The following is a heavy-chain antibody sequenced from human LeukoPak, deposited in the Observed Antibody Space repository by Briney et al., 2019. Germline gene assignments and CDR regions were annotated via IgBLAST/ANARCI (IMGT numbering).Heavy chain of an antibody. CDR3: ARHPRVKYQLLVYYYDYMDV. CDR2: IYYSGST. Sequence: SETLSLTCTVSGGSISSSSYYWGWLRQPPGKGLEWIGSIYYSGSTYYNPSLKSRVTISVDTSKNPFSLKLSSGTAAVTAVYYCARHPRVKYQLLVYYYDYMDVWGKGTTVTVSS. CDR1: GGSISSSSYY. D-gene: IGHD2-2*01. V-gene: IGHV4-39*01. J-gene: IGHJ6*03.